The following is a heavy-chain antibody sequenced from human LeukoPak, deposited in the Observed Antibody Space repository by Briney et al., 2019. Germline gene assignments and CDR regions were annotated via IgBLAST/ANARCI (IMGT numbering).Heavy chain of an antibody. CDR1: GFTFTNYN. CDR2: ISTSSVYK. CDR3: ARDDLRDEGFDV. J-gene: IGHJ3*01. Sequence: PGGSWSLSWSASGFTFTNYNWTWVGQAQGKGLEWVSSISTSSVYKHYADSVKGRFTISRDSATNSVYLQMNSLRAEDTAFYYCARDDLRDEGFDVWGQGTMVTVSS. V-gene: IGHV3-21*04.